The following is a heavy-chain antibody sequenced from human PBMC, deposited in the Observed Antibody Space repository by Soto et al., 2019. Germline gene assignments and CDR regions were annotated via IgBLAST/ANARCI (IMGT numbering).Heavy chain of an antibody. CDR2: INHSGST. D-gene: IGHD3-22*01. V-gene: IGHV4-34*01. Sequence: SETLSLTCAVYGGSFSCYYWSWIRQPPGKGLEWIGEINHSGSTNYNPSLKSRVTISVDTSKNQFSLKLSSVTAADTAVYYCAREYYYDSSGYCLDYWGQGTLVTVSS. CDR3: AREYYYDSSGYCLDY. J-gene: IGHJ4*02. CDR1: GGSFSCYY.